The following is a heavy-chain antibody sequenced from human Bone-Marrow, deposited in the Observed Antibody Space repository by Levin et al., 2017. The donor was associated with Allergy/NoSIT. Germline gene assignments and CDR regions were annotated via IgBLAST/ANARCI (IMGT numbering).Heavy chain of an antibody. Sequence: SETLSLTCAVSGGSISSSNWWSWVRQPPGKGLEWIGEIYHSGSTNYNPSLKSRVTISVDKSKNQFFLKLSSVTAADTAVYYCARDQPHRHGTTFDYWGQGTLVTVSS. CDR3: ARDQPHRHGTTFDY. CDR1: GGSISSSNW. J-gene: IGHJ4*02. V-gene: IGHV4-4*02. CDR2: IYHSGST. D-gene: IGHD2-2*01.